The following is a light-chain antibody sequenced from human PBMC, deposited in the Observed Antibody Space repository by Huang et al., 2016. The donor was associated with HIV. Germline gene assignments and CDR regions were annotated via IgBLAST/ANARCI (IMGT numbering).Light chain of an antibody. J-gene: IGKJ2*03. CDR2: GAS. V-gene: IGKV1-39*01. Sequence: DIQMTQSPSSLSASVGDRVTITCRASQSISNYLNWYQQRPGKATNLLIFGASSLQSGVPSRFSGSGSGTVFTLTISSLQPEDFATYYCQQTSTAPMYSFGQGTELEIK. CDR1: QSISNY. CDR3: QQTSTAPMYS.